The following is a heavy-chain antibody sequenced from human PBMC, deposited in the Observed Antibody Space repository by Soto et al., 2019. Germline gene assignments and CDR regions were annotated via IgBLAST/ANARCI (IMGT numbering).Heavy chain of an antibody. Sequence: SETLSLTCTVSGGSISSGDYYWSWIRQPPGKGLEWIGYIYYSGSTYYNPSLKSRVTISVDRSKNQFSLKLSSVTAADTAVYYCARGFGTGWGSGSYYQDYYGMDVWGQGTTVTVSS. V-gene: IGHV4-30-4*01. CDR3: ARGFGTGWGSGSYYQDYYGMDV. CDR1: GGSISSGDYY. CDR2: IYYSGST. D-gene: IGHD3-10*01. J-gene: IGHJ6*02.